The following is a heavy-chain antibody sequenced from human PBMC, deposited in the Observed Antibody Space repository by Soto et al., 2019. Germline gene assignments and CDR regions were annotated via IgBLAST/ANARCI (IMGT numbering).Heavy chain of an antibody. J-gene: IGHJ5*02. V-gene: IGHV1-69*06. CDR2: IIPIFGTA. CDR1: GGTFSSYA. Sequence: QVQLVQSGAEVKKPGSSVKVSCKASGGTFSSYAISWVRQAPGQGVEWMGGIIPIFGTANYAQKFQGRVTIHTDKSTSKAYMELSRLGSEDTAVYYCARLATGTTPRVNWFDPWGQGTLVTVSS. D-gene: IGHD1-7*01. CDR3: ARLATGTTPRVNWFDP.